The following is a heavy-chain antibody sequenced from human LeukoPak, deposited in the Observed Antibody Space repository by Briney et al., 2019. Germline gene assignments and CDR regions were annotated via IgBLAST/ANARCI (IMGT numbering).Heavy chain of an antibody. Sequence: ASVKVSCKASGYTFTSYDINWVRQATGQGREWMGWMNPNSGNTGYAQKFQGRATMTRNTSISTAYMELSSLRPEDTAVYYCARREKYYDFWSGYRATHGIGAFDIWGQGTMVTVSS. CDR1: GYTFTSYD. D-gene: IGHD3-3*01. V-gene: IGHV1-8*01. CDR2: MNPNSGNT. CDR3: ARREKYYDFWSGYRATHGIGAFDI. J-gene: IGHJ3*02.